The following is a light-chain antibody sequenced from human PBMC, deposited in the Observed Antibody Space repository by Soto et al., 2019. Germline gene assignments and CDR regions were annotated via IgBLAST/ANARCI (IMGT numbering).Light chain of an antibody. CDR3: QPHNNSPGVT. J-gene: IGKJ4*01. CDR1: RTISRN. CDR2: GAS. Sequence: VMTKSPVTLSGSPGERVTLSCRASRTISRNLAWYQQKPGQAPRLLIYGASTRATGIPDRFSGSGSGTEFTLTINSLQSEDFAMYYCQPHNNSPGVTFGGGSKV. V-gene: IGKV3-15*01.